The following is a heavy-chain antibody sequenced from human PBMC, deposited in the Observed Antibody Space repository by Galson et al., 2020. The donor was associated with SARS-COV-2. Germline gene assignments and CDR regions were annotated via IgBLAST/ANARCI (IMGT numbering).Heavy chain of an antibody. CDR3: ARESYDSGWVDY. D-gene: IGHD6-19*01. J-gene: IGHJ4*02. Sequence: GESLKISCAASGFSFSSYWMTWVRQAPGKGLEWVANIKQDGSDKYYVDSVKGRFTISRDNAKNSLYLHMNSLRAEDTAVYYCARESYDSGWVDYWGQGTLVTVSS. CDR1: GFSFSSYW. V-gene: IGHV3-7*03. CDR2: IKQDGSDK.